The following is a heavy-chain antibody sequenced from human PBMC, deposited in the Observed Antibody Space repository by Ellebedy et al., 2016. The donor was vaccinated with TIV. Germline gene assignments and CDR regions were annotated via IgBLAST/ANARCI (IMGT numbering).Heavy chain of an antibody. V-gene: IGHV3-23*01. Sequence: GESLKISXTASGFTFSSYVMSWVRQAPGQGLQWVSGISRTDDSTYYADSVKGRFTISRDNSKNTLSLQMKSLRAEDTAVYYCAKDSTKDWGQGTLVTVSS. J-gene: IGHJ4*02. CDR2: ISRTDDST. CDR3: AKDSTKD. CDR1: GFTFSSYV. D-gene: IGHD1-26*01.